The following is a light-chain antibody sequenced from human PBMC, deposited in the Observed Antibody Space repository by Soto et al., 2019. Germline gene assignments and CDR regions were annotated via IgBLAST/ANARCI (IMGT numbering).Light chain of an antibody. CDR1: QSALYSSNNKNY. Sequence: IVMTQSPDSLAVSLCDRSTINCKSSQSALYSSNNKNYLAWYQQKPGQPPKLLIYWASTRESGVPDRFSGSGSGTDFTLTISSLQAEDVAVYYCQHYYSTPRTFGQGTKVDIK. J-gene: IGKJ1*01. CDR3: QHYYSTPRT. CDR2: WAS. V-gene: IGKV4-1*01.